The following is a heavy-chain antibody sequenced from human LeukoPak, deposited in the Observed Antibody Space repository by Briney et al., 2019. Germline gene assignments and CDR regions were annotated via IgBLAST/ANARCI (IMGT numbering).Heavy chain of an antibody. CDR1: GYSISSGYY. CDR2: IYHSGST. D-gene: IGHD3-3*01. Sequence: SETLSLTCTVSGYSISSGYYWGWIRQPPGKGLEWIGSIYHSGSTYYNPSLKSRVTISVDTSKNQFSLKLSSVTAADTAVYYCARDQSRITIFGVVFSQSLDVWGKGTTVTVSS. CDR3: ARDQSRITIFGVVFSQSLDV. J-gene: IGHJ6*04. V-gene: IGHV4-38-2*02.